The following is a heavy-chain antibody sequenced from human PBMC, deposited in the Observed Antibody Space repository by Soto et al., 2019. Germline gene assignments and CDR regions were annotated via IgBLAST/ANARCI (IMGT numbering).Heavy chain of an antibody. CDR2: INPSGGST. CDR3: ARDGPYDFWSGPDY. J-gene: IGHJ4*02. D-gene: IGHD3-3*01. CDR1: GDTFISHY. Sequence: ASVKVCCKASGDTFISHYMHWVRQAPGQGLEWMGIINPSGGSTSYAQKLQGRVTMTTDTSTSTAYMELRSLRSDDTAVYYCARDGPYDFWSGPDYWGQGTLVTVSS. V-gene: IGHV1-46*01.